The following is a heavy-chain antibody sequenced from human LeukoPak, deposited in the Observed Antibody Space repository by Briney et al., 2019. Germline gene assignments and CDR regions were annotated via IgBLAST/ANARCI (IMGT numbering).Heavy chain of an antibody. CDR2: VSHSGIT. D-gene: IGHD3-10*01. CDR1: GFSISSDYY. Sequence: SETLSLTCTVSGFSISSDYYWGWIRQPPGKGLEWLGSVSHSGITYYNSSLNSRVTISVDTSKNQFSLKVNSVTAADTAVYYCARLVIPWGQGILVTVSS. J-gene: IGHJ5*02. CDR3: ARLVIP. V-gene: IGHV4-38-2*02.